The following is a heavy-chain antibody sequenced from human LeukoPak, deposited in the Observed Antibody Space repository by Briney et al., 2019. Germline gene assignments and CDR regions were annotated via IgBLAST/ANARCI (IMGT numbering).Heavy chain of an antibody. D-gene: IGHD3-22*01. V-gene: IGHV4-59*01. CDR2: THYSGTG. CDR3: ARVRFYDTTGYSTSYYLDY. J-gene: IGHJ4*02. CDR1: GGPIIASY. Sequence: PSETLSLTCAVSGGPIIASYWSWVRQLPGKGLEWIGYTHYSGTGNYNPSLKSRVTISIDTSKNRFSLRLTSVTAADTAVYYCARVRFYDTTGYSTSYYLDYWGQGALVTVSS.